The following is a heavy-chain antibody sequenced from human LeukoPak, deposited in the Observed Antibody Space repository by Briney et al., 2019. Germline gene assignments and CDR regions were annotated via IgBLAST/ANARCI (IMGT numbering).Heavy chain of an antibody. CDR2: SRNKANSYTT. V-gene: IGHV3-72*01. D-gene: IGHD3-16*01. J-gene: IGHJ4*02. CDR3: VRDLTSGGSYPSDY. Sequence: GGSLRLSCAASGFIFSDHYMDWVRQAPGKGLDWVGRSRNKANSYTTEYAASVKGRFTISRDESKNSLYLQMNSLRTEDTAVYYCVRDLTSGGSYPSDYWGQGTLVTVSS. CDR1: GFIFSDHY.